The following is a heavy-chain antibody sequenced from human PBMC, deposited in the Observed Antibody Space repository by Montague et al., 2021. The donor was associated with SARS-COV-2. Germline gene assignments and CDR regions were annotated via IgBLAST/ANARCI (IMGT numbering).Heavy chain of an antibody. Sequence: SEILSLTCTVSAGAIRDTDYFWGWIRQPPGKGLEWIGSIYYSGTTYHNPSLKSRVTISVDTSKNQFSLKLSSVTAADTAVYFCARHRDNLGSLNWFAPWGQGTLVTVSS. CDR2: IYYSGTT. D-gene: IGHD3-16*01. CDR1: AGAIRDTDYF. V-gene: IGHV4-39*01. CDR3: ARHRDNLGSLNWFAP. J-gene: IGHJ5*02.